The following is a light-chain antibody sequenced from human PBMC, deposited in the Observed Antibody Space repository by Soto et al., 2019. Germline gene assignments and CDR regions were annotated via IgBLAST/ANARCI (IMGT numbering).Light chain of an antibody. CDR3: QQYDSSPLA. V-gene: IGKV3-20*01. CDR1: QSVSSSY. Sequence: EIVLTQSPCTLSVSPGERATLSCRASQSVSSSYLAWYQQKPGQAPRLLIYGASSRATGIPDRFSGSGSGTDFTLTISRLEPEDFAVYYCQQYDSSPLAFGGGTKVDIK. CDR2: GAS. J-gene: IGKJ4*01.